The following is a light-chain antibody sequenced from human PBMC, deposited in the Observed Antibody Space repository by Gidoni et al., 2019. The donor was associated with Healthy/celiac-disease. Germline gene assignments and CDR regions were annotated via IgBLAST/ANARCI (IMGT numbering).Light chain of an antibody. J-gene: IGKJ1*01. CDR2: DAS. V-gene: IGKV3-11*01. CDR3: QRRSNWWT. CDR1: QSVSSY. Sequence: EIVLTQSPATLSLSPGERATLSCRASQSVSSYLAWYQQKPGQAPRLLIYDASNRATGIPARFSGSGSGTDFTLTISSLEPEDFAVYYWQRRSNWWTFGQGTKVEIK.